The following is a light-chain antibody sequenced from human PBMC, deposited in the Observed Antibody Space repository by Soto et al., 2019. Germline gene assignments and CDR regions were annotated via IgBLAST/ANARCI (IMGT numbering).Light chain of an antibody. CDR2: KVS. Sequence: DVVMTQSPLSLPVTLGQSASISCRSTQGLVYSNGNTFLDWFFQGPGQPPRRIIYKVSNRDSGVPARFSGSVSGTDFALNISRVEAEDGGVYYGVQYTHWPPTCGQGTKLEIK. V-gene: IGKV2-30*01. J-gene: IGKJ2*01. CDR3: VQYTHWPPT. CDR1: QGLVYSNGNTF.